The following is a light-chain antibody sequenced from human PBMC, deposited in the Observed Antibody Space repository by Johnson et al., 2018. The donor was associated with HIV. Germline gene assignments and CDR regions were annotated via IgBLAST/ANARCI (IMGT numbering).Light chain of an antibody. Sequence: QSVLTQPPSVSAAPGQKVSISCSGSSSYIGNNYVSSYQQLPGTAPKFLIFDNNKRPSGIPDRFSGSKSGSSATLGITGLQTGNEADYYCGTWDSSLSAPYVFGTGTKVTVL. J-gene: IGLJ1*01. CDR3: GTWDSSLSAPYV. CDR1: SSYIGNNY. V-gene: IGLV1-51*01. CDR2: DNN.